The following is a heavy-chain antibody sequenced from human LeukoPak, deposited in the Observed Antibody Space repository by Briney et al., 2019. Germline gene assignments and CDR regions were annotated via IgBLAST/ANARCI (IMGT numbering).Heavy chain of an antibody. CDR2: INPISGGT. CDR1: GYPFIGNY. Sequence: ASVKVSCTASGYPFIGNYIHWVRQAPGQGLEWMGWINPISGGTNYAQTFQGWVTMTRDTSISTAYMELRLRTDDTAIYYCAREGYDLDAFDIWGQGTMVTVSS. CDR3: AREGYDLDAFDI. V-gene: IGHV1-2*04. D-gene: IGHD3-22*01. J-gene: IGHJ3*02.